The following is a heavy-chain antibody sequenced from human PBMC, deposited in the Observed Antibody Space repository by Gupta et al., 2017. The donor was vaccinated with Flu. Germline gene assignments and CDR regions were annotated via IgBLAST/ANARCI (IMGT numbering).Heavy chain of an antibody. V-gene: IGHV3-15*01. CDR1: VFTFSDAW. Sequence: EVQLVESGGGFVKPGGSLRLSCAASVFTFSDAWMNWVRQSPGKGRGCVGRIKRKTDGGTTDYAAPVKGRLTVLRDYLKNTLYLQMNSLKIEDTAVYYCTTIETSIFGVVSPTLDDDALDIWGQGTRVTVS. CDR3: TTIETSIFGVVSPTLDDDALDI. J-gene: IGHJ3*02. D-gene: IGHD3-3*01. CDR2: IKRKTDGGTT.